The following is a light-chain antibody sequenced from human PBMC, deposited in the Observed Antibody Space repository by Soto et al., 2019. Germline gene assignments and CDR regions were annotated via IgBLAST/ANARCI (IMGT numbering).Light chain of an antibody. Sequence: EIVLTQSPDTLSLSPGQRATLSCRARQSVTGSYLAWYQQKPGQAPRLLIYGASSRATGIPDRFSGSGSGTYFTLTISRLEPEDFAVYYCQQYGISPSWTFGQGTKVDIK. CDR1: QSVTGSY. V-gene: IGKV3-20*01. J-gene: IGKJ1*01. CDR3: QQYGISPSWT. CDR2: GAS.